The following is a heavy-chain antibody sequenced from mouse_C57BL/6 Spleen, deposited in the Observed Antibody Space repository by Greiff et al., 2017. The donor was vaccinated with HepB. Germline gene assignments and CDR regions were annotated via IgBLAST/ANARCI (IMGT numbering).Heavy chain of an antibody. Sequence: VQLQQSGPELVKPGASVKISCKASGYSFTGYYMNWVKQSPEKSLEWIGEINPSTGGTTYNQKFKAKATLTVDKSSSTAYMQLKSLTSEDAAVYYCARKVVADYWGQGTLVTVSA. CDR2: INPSTGGT. J-gene: IGHJ3*01. CDR3: ARKVVADY. V-gene: IGHV1-42*01. D-gene: IGHD1-1*01. CDR1: GYSFTGYY.